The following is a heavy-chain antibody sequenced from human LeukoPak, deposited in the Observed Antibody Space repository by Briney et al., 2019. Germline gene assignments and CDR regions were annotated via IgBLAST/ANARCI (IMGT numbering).Heavy chain of an antibody. CDR3: AKYSYDSGTYSLDY. D-gene: IGHD3-10*01. J-gene: IGHJ4*02. V-gene: IGHV3-23*01. CDR2: VNGGGDNT. Sequence: GGSLRLSCSASGFTFSSCAMSWVRQAPGKGLEWVSAVNGGGDNTYYADSVKGRFTVSRDNSKNTLSLQMNSLRAEDTAVYYCAKYSYDSGTYSLDYWGQGTLVTVSS. CDR1: GFTFSSCA.